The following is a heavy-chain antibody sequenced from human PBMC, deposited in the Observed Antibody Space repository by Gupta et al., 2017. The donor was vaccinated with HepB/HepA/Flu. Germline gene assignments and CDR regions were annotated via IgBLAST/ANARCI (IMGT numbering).Heavy chain of an antibody. Sequence: EVQLLQSGAEVKKPGESLEISCKGSGYSFTSYWIAWVRQMPGKGLEWMGIIHPGDSDTRYSPSFQGQVTISADKSSSTAYLQWSSLKASDTAMYYCARLQAETSRHYYHYSMDVWGQGTTVTVSS. J-gene: IGHJ6*02. CDR3: ARLQAETSRHYYHYSMDV. D-gene: IGHD1-14*01. CDR1: GYSFTSYW. V-gene: IGHV5-51*01. CDR2: IHPGDSDT.